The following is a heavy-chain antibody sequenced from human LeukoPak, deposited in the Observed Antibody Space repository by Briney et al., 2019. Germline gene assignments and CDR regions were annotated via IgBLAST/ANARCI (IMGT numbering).Heavy chain of an antibody. CDR2: ISFDGRDK. CDR3: AKDQQGGAGSGRFDY. CDR1: GFTLNSYI. Sequence: PGRSLRLSCEASGFTLNSYIMHWVRQAPGKGLEWVALISFDGRDKQYADSVKGRFTISKDNSKNTFYLQMSSLTADDAALYYCAKDQQGGAGSGRFDYWGQGTLVTVSS. V-gene: IGHV3-30*04. J-gene: IGHJ4*02. D-gene: IGHD3-10*01.